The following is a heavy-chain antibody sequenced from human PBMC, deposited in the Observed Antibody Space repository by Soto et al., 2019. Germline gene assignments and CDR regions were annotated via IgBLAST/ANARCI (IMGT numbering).Heavy chain of an antibody. D-gene: IGHD6-19*01. Sequence: GPSVKVSCKASGYTFTSYGISWVRQAPGQGLEWMGWISAYNGNTNYAQKLQGRVTMTTDTSTSTAYMELRGLRSDDTAVYYCAREGAVAGTFYYYYYYGMDVWGQGTTVTVSS. CDR3: AREGAVAGTFYYYYYYGMDV. J-gene: IGHJ6*02. CDR2: ISAYNGNT. CDR1: GYTFTSYG. V-gene: IGHV1-18*01.